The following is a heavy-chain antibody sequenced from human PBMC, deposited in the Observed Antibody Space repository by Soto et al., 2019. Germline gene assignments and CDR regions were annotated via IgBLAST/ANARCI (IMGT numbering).Heavy chain of an antibody. D-gene: IGHD1-26*01. Sequence: EVQLVESGGGLVQPGGSLRLSCAASGFTFSSYSMNWVRQAPGKGLEWVSYISSSSSTIYYADSVKGRFTISRDNAKNSLYLQMNSLRDEDTAVYYCARDGARGGSYSLYFDYWGQGTLVTVSS. CDR3: ARDGARGGSYSLYFDY. J-gene: IGHJ4*02. CDR2: ISSSSSTI. CDR1: GFTFSSYS. V-gene: IGHV3-48*02.